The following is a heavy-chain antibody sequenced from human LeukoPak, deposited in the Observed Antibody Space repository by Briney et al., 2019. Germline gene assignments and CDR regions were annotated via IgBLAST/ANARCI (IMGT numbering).Heavy chain of an antibody. D-gene: IGHD3-22*01. V-gene: IGHV4-31*03. CDR3: ARDFYDSSGYYHFDY. Sequence: SQTLSLTCTVSGGSISSGGYYWSWIRQHPGKGLEWIGSIDYSGSTYYNPSLESRVTISVDTSKNQFSLKLCSVTAADTAVYYCARDFYDSSGYYHFDYWGQGTLVTVSS. J-gene: IGHJ4*02. CDR1: GGSISSGGYY. CDR2: IDYSGST.